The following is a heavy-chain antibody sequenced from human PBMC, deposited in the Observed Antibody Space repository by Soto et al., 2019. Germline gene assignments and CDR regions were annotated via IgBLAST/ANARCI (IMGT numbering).Heavy chain of an antibody. Sequence: ASVKVSWKASGYTFTSYGISLVRQAPGQGLEWMGWISAYNGNTNYAQKLQGRVTMTTDTSTSTAYMELRSLRSDDTAVYYCARWGSSWYRIDAFDIWGQGTMVTVSS. V-gene: IGHV1-18*01. D-gene: IGHD6-13*01. CDR1: GYTFTSYG. CDR3: ARWGSSWYRIDAFDI. CDR2: ISAYNGNT. J-gene: IGHJ3*02.